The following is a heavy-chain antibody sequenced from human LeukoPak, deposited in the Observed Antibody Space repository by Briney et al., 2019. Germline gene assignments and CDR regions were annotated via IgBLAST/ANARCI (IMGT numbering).Heavy chain of an antibody. CDR2: ISGSGGST. CDR3: AKDLRHGSIFGVVTKYYYGMDV. V-gene: IGHV3-23*01. CDR1: GFTFSSHA. Sequence: GGSLRLSCAASGFTFSSHAMSWVRQAPGEGLGLDSAISGSGGSTYYEDSVKGRFTLSRDNSKNTLYLQMNSLRAEDTAVYYCAKDLRHGSIFGVVTKYYYGMDVWGQGTTVTV. J-gene: IGHJ6*02. D-gene: IGHD3-3*01.